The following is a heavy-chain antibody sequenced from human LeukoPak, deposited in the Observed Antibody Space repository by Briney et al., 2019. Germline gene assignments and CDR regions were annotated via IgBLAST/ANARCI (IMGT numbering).Heavy chain of an antibody. CDR1: GDTVSSNSAA. CDR3: ARAGGDSWYFDY. Sequence: SQTLSLTCALSGDTVSSNSAAWNWIRQSPPRGLEWLGRTYYRSKWYNDYAVSVKSRITINPDTSKNQFSLQLNSVTPEDTAVYYCARAGGDSWYFDYWGQGTLVTVSS. D-gene: IGHD2-21*02. CDR2: TYYRSKWYN. V-gene: IGHV6-1*01. J-gene: IGHJ4*02.